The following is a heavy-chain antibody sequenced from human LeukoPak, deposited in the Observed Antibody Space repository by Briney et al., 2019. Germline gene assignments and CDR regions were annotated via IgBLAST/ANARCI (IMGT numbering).Heavy chain of an antibody. CDR2: ISSSSSTI. CDR3: ARVVAAAGRYFDC. V-gene: IGHV3-48*01. D-gene: IGHD6-13*01. Sequence: PGGSLRLSCAASGFTFSSYGMNWVRQAPGKGLEWVSYISSSSSTIYYADSVKGRFTISRDNAKNSLYLQMNSLGAEDTAVYYCARVVAAAGRYFDCWGQGTLVTVSS. J-gene: IGHJ4*02. CDR1: GFTFSSYG.